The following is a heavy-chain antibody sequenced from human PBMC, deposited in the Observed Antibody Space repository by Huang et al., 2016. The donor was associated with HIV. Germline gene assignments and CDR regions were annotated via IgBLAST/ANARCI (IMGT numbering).Heavy chain of an antibody. V-gene: IGHV4-34*02. CDR2: ISDSGST. CDR1: GGSFSGHY. Sequence: QVQLQQWGAELLKPSETLSLTCAVSGGSFSGHYWTWNRQPPGRGLEWIGEISDSGSTTYNPSLKSRVTISGDTSQSQFSLKLNSVTAADTAIYYCARMFKYDSGGYWGNDAFDIWGQGTMVTVSS. J-gene: IGHJ3*02. CDR3: ARMFKYDSGGYWGNDAFDI. D-gene: IGHD3-22*01.